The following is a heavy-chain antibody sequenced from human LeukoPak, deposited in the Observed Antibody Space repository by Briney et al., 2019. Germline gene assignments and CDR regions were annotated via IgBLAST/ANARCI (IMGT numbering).Heavy chain of an antibody. Sequence: GGSLRLSCAASGFTFSSYGMHWVRQAPGKGLEWVAVIWYDGSNEYYADSVKGRFTISRDNSKNTLYLQMNSLRAEDTAVYYCAKDGSGSYDYFDYWGQGTLVTVSS. J-gene: IGHJ4*02. CDR2: IWYDGSNE. CDR3: AKDGSGSYDYFDY. D-gene: IGHD1-26*01. CDR1: GFTFSSYG. V-gene: IGHV3-33*06.